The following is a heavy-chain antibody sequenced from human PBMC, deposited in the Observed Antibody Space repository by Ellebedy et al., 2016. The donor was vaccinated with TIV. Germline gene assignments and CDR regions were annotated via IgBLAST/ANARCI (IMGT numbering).Heavy chain of an antibody. V-gene: IGHV4-4*07. J-gene: IGHJ6*02. D-gene: IGHD6-19*01. CDR3: ARERGIAVAGTASMDV. CDR1: GGSISSYY. Sequence: SETLSLTCTVSGGSISSYYWSWIRQPAGKGLEWIGRIYTSGSTNYNPSLKSRVTMSVDTSKNQFSLKLSSVTAADTAVYYCARERGIAVAGTASMDVWGQGTTVTVSS. CDR2: IYTSGST.